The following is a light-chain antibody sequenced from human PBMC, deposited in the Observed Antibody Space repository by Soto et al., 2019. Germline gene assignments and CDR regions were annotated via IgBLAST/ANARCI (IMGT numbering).Light chain of an antibody. J-gene: IGKJ2*01. CDR2: LGS. CDR3: MQALQTPYT. Sequence: DIVMTQSPLSLPVTPGEPASISCRSSQSLLHSNGYNYLDWYLQKPGQSPQLLIYLGSNRASGVPNRFSGSGSGTDFTLKIRRVKVRNLGVYYCMQALQTPYTFGQGTKLEIK. CDR1: QSLLHSNGYNY. V-gene: IGKV2-28*01.